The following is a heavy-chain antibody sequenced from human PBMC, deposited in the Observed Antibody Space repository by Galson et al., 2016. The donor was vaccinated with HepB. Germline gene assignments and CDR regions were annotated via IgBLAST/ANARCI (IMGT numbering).Heavy chain of an antibody. CDR1: GVSISSGNW. CDR3: GRPVNDRDSYGLES. Sequence: QVQLQESGPGLVQPSETLSLTCAVSGVSISSGNWWSWGRQPPGKGLEWIGEIYHSGRTNYNLRSRVTMSVDKSKNQCSLQLTSVMAADTAVYYCGRPVNDRDSYGLESWGQGILVIVSS. CDR2: IYHSGRT. J-gene: IGHJ4*02. D-gene: IGHD5-18*01. V-gene: IGHV4-4*02.